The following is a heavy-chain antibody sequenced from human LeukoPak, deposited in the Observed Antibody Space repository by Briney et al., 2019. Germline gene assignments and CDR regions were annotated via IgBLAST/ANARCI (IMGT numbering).Heavy chain of an antibody. CDR2: ISYDGSNK. D-gene: IGHD2-2*01. J-gene: IGHJ4*02. CDR3: AKDSYCSSTSCSNGVDY. CDR1: GFTFSSSG. V-gene: IGHV3-30*18. Sequence: GGSLRLSCAASGFTFSSSGMHWVRQAPGKGLEWVAVISYDGSNKYYADSMKGRFTISRDNSKNTLYLQMNSLRAEDTAVYYCAKDSYCSSTSCSNGVDYWGQGTLVTVSS.